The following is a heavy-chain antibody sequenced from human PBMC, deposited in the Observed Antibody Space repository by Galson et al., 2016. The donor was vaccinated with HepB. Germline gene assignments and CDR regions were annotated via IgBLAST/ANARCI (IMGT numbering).Heavy chain of an antibody. Sequence: CAISGDSVSSDSATWDWIRQPPSRGLEWLGRTYYRSKWHNDYALSVKSRISINADTSKNQISLQLNSVSPEDTAVYYCARVPLLFVDAVGYDAFDIWGQGTWVTVSS. J-gene: IGHJ3*02. CDR3: ARVPLLFVDAVGYDAFDI. CDR1: GDSVSSDSAT. V-gene: IGHV6-1*01. CDR2: TYYRSKWHN. D-gene: IGHD3-22*01.